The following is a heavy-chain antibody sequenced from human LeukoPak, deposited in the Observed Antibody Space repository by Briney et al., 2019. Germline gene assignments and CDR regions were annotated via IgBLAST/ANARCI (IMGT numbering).Heavy chain of an antibody. Sequence: SETLSLTCAVYGGSFSGYYWSWIRQPPGKGLEWIGYIYYSGSTNYNPSLKSRVTISVDTSKTQFSLKLSSVTAADTAVYYCARSEYSYGADAFDIWGQGTMVTVSS. D-gene: IGHD5-18*01. J-gene: IGHJ3*02. CDR3: ARSEYSYGADAFDI. V-gene: IGHV4-59*01. CDR2: IYYSGST. CDR1: GGSFSGYY.